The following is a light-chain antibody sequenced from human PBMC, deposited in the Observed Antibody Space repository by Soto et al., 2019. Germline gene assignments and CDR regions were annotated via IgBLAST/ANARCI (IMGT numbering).Light chain of an antibody. Sequence: DLQMTQSPSSLSASVGDRVTITCRASQSISSYLNWYQQKPGKAPKLLIYAASSLQSGVPSRFSGSGSGTDFTLTIGSLQPEDFATYYCQQSYSTPVTFGQGTKVEIK. CDR2: AAS. CDR1: QSISSY. CDR3: QQSYSTPVT. V-gene: IGKV1-39*01. J-gene: IGKJ1*01.